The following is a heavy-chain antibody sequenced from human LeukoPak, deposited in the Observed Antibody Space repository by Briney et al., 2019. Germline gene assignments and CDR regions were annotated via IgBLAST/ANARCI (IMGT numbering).Heavy chain of an antibody. CDR1: GGSISSGDYY. CDR2: IYYSGST. D-gene: IGHD5-12*01. Sequence: SQTLSLTCTVSGGSISSGDYYWSWIRQPPGKGLEWIGYIYYSGSTYYNPSLKSRVTTSVDTSKNQFSLKLSSVTAADTAVYYCAREVTTSTFDIWGQGTMVTVSS. CDR3: AREVTTSTFDI. V-gene: IGHV4-30-4*01. J-gene: IGHJ3*02.